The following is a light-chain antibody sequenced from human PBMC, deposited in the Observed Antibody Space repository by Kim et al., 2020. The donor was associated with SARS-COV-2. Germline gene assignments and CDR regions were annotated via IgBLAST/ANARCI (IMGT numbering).Light chain of an antibody. CDR2: RNN. Sequence: QSVLTQPPSASGTPGQRVTISCSGSSSNIGSNYVYWYQQFPGTAPKVRIYRNNQRPSGVPDRFSGSKSGTSASLAISGLRSEDEADYYCAAWDDSLSGYLFGTGTQLTVL. V-gene: IGLV1-47*01. CDR1: SSNIGSNY. CDR3: AAWDDSLSGYL. J-gene: IGLJ1*01.